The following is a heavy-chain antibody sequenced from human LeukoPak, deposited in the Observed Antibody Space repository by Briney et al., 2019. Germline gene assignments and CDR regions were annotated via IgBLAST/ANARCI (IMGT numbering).Heavy chain of an antibody. CDR3: ARALVATTNYYYYYGMDV. CDR2: IKQDGSEK. J-gene: IGHJ6*02. Sequence: GGSLRLSCAASGFTFSSYWMSWVRQAPGKGLEWVANIKQDGSEKYYVDSVKGRFTISRDNAKNSLYLQMNSLRAEGTAVYYCARALVATTNYYYYYGMDVWGQGTTVTVSS. CDR1: GFTFSSYW. V-gene: IGHV3-7*01. D-gene: IGHD5-12*01.